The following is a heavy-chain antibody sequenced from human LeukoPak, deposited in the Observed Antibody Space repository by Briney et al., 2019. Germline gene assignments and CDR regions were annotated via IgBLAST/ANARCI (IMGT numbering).Heavy chain of an antibody. D-gene: IGHD3-22*01. Sequence: PSETLSLTCTVSGGSISSYYGSWIRQPPGKGLEWIGYIYYSGSTNYNPSLKSRVTISVDTSKNQFSLKLSSVTAADTAVYYCARAKDSYDSSGAFDYWGQGTLVTVSS. V-gene: IGHV4-59*01. CDR3: ARAKDSYDSSGAFDY. CDR1: GGSISSYY. CDR2: IYYSGST. J-gene: IGHJ4*02.